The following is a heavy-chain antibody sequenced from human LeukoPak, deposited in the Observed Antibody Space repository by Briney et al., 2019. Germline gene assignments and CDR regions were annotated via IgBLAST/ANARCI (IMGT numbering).Heavy chain of an antibody. D-gene: IGHD5-24*01. CDR2: ISPSGDRT. CDR1: GHTFTNYC. Sequence: ASVKVSCKASGHTFTNYCMHWVRQAPGQGLEWMGMISPSGDRTTYAQRFQGRVTMTRDTSTSTLYMDLSSLRSDDTAVFYCARGDGYNWFAYWGQGTLVTVSS. V-gene: IGHV1-46*01. CDR3: ARGDGYNWFAY. J-gene: IGHJ5*01.